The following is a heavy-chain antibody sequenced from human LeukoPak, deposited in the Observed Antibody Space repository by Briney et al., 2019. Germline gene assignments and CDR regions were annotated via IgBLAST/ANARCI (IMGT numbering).Heavy chain of an antibody. J-gene: IGHJ4*02. CDR2: ISASGGST. CDR3: AKTGSSWYGGYFDY. V-gene: IGHV3-23*01. CDR1: GFTFSSYA. D-gene: IGHD6-13*01. Sequence: GGSLRLSCAASGFTFSSYAMSWVRQAPGKGLEWVSTISASGGSTYYADSVKGRFTIFRDNFNNTLYLQMNSLRAEDTAVYYCAKTGSSWYGGYFDYWGQGTLVTVSS.